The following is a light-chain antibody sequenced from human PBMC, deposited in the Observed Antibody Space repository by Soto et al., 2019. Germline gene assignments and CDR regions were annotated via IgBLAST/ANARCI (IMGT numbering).Light chain of an antibody. CDR1: NSEVGGYNF. Sequence: SPPTQPSSPSGAPGQSITLSCPGTNSEVGGYNFVSWYQQHPDKAPKLMIYDVTNRPSGVSNRFSGSKSGNTASLTISGLQAEDEADYYCSSYTSISTYVFGTGTKVTVL. CDR2: DVT. V-gene: IGLV2-14*01. J-gene: IGLJ1*01. CDR3: SSYTSISTYV.